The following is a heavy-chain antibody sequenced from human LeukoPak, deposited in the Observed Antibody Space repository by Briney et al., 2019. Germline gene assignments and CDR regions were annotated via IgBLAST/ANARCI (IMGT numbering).Heavy chain of an antibody. CDR1: GFTFSSYW. CDR2: IKQDGSEK. Sequence: PGGSLRLSCAASGFTFSSYWMSWVRQAPGKGLEWVANIKQDGSEKYYVDSEKGRFTISRDNAKNSLYLQMNSLRAEDTAVYYCARAHGSGSYPRYFDYWGQGTLVTVSS. J-gene: IGHJ4*02. CDR3: ARAHGSGSYPRYFDY. V-gene: IGHV3-7*01. D-gene: IGHD3-10*01.